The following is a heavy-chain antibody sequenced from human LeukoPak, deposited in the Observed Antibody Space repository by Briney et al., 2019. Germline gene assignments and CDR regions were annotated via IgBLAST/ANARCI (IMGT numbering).Heavy chain of an antibody. V-gene: IGHV3-23*01. CDR3: ARDERLLSFLK. CDR2: LISSGAVT. D-gene: IGHD3-3*01. J-gene: IGHJ4*02. Sequence: GGSLRLSCAASGFPFSNYAMSWVRQAPGKGLEWVSSLISSGAVTYYADSVKGRFTISRDNSKNTVHLQMDSLRAEDSAVYYCARDERLLSFLKWGQGTLVTVSS. CDR1: GFPFSNYA.